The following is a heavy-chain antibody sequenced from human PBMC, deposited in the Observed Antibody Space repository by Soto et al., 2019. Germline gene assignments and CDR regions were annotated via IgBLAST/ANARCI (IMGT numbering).Heavy chain of an antibody. Sequence: QLQLQESGPGLVKPSETLSLTCTVSGGSISSNSYYWGGIRQPPGKGPEWIGSIYYIGSTDYNPSLKRRVTVSVDTSKNQYSLKLSSVTAADTAVYYCGRRRYSGYPFDYWGQGTRVTVSA. CDR1: GGSISSNSYY. CDR3: GRRRYSGYPFDY. D-gene: IGHD5-12*01. J-gene: IGHJ4*02. V-gene: IGHV4-39*01. CDR2: IYYIGST.